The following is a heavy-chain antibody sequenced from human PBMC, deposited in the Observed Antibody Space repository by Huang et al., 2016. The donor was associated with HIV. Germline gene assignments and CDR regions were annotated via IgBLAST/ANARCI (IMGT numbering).Heavy chain of an antibody. CDR1: SFTFSKFA. Sequence: QVQLVESGGGVVRPGRSLRLSCAASSFTFSKFAMHWGRQAPGKGLAWMAVISYNGSSKLYADSVTSRLTISRDNSNNTSYLQMNSLTVEDTAVYYCTKGHYYDTNGYVAFDIWGQGTMVTVSS. CDR2: ISYNGSSK. V-gene: IGHV3-30*18. J-gene: IGHJ3*02. CDR3: TKGHYYDTNGYVAFDI. D-gene: IGHD3-22*01.